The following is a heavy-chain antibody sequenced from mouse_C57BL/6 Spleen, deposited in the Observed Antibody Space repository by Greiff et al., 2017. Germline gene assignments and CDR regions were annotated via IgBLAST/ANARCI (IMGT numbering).Heavy chain of an antibody. CDR2: ISSGGSYT. D-gene: IGHD2-5*01. V-gene: IGHV5-6*01. CDR3: AIYYSNWFAY. Sequence: EVKVVESGGDLVKPGGSLKLSCAASGFTFSSYGLSWVRQTPDKRLEWVATISSGGSYTYYPDSVKGRFTISRDNAKNTLYLQMSSLKSEDTAMYYCAIYYSNWFAYWGQGTLVTVSA. CDR1: GFTFSSYG. J-gene: IGHJ3*01.